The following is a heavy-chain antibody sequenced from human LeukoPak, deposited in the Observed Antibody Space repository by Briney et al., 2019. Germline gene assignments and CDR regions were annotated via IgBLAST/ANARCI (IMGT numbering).Heavy chain of an antibody. CDR2: IYYSGST. Sequence: PSETLSLTCTVSGGSISSSSYYWGWIRQPPGKGLEWIGSIYYSGSTYYNPSLKSRVTISVDTSKNQFSLKLSSVTAADTAVYYRATLAEDYYYGMDVWGQGTTVTVSS. CDR3: ATLAEDYYYGMDV. J-gene: IGHJ6*02. V-gene: IGHV4-39*01. CDR1: GGSISSSSYY.